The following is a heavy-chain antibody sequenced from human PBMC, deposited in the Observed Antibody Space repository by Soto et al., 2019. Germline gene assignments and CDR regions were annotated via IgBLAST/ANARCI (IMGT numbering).Heavy chain of an antibody. CDR1: GFTFSSSG. V-gene: IGHV3-23*01. Sequence: EVQLLQSGGGLVQPGGSLRLSCAASGFTFSSSGMSWVRQAPGKGLEWVSSISSRGDYRYYADSVKGRFTISRDNSKNTLHLQMSSLTAEDTALYNCATHGGFDFWGQGTMVAVSS. CDR3: ATHGGFDF. CDR2: ISSRGDYR. J-gene: IGHJ3*01.